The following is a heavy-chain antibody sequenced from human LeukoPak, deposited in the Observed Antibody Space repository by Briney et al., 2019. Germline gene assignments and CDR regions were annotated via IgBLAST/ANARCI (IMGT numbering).Heavy chain of an antibody. CDR3: ARGVAVRYSSGGSCGSLDY. CDR2: IIPIFGTA. J-gene: IGHJ4*02. V-gene: IGHV1-69*06. D-gene: IGHD2-15*01. CDR1: GGTLGSYA. Sequence: ASVKVSCKASGGTLGSYAITCGGQSPGQGLKWMGGIIPIFGTATYAQKFQARVTIPADKSTSTAYMELSSLRSEDTAVYYCARGVAVRYSSGGSCGSLDYWGQGTLVTVSS.